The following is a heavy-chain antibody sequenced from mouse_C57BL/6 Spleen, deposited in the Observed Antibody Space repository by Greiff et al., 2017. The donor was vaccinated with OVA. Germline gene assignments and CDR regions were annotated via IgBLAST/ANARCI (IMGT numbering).Heavy chain of an antibody. CDR1: GYTFTSYW. CDR2: IYPGSGST. V-gene: IGHV1-55*01. J-gene: IGHJ4*01. CDR3: ARGDIYYDYDERDAMDY. D-gene: IGHD2-4*01. Sequence: QVQLQQPGAELVKPGASVKMSCKASGYTFTSYWITWVKQRPGQGLEWIGDIYPGSGSTNYNEKFKSKATLSVDTSSSTAYMQLSSLTSEDSAVYYCARGDIYYDYDERDAMDYWGQGTSVTVSS.